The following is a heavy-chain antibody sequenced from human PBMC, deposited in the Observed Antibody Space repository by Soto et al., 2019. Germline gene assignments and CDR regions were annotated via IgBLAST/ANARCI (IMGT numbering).Heavy chain of an antibody. CDR1: GFTVSSNF. J-gene: IGHJ6*03. CDR3: ARDGRVVVAARGDYYYYYYMDV. V-gene: IGHV3-66*01. CDR2: IYSGGST. Sequence: PAGSLRLSCAASGFTVSSNFMSWVRQAQGKGLEWVSVIYSGGSTYYADSVKGRFTISRDNSKNTLYLQMNSLRAEDTAVYYCARDGRVVVAARGDYYYYYYMDVWGKGTTVTVSS. D-gene: IGHD2-15*01.